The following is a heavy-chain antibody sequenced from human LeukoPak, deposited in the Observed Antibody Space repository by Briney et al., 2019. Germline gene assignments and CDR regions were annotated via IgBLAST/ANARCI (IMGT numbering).Heavy chain of an antibody. D-gene: IGHD1-14*01. CDR3: ARVTSRLGWFDP. Sequence: SETLSLTCTVSGGSISSSSYYWGWIRQPPGKGLEWIGSIYYSGSTYYNPSLKSRVTISVDTSKNQSSLKLRSVTAADTAVYYCARVTSRLGWFDPWGQGTLVTVSS. CDR1: GGSISSSSYY. J-gene: IGHJ5*02. V-gene: IGHV4-39*07. CDR2: IYYSGST.